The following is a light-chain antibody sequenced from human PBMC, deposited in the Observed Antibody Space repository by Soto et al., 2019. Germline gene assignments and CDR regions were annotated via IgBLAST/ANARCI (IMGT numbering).Light chain of an antibody. V-gene: IGKV1-27*01. CDR2: AAS. CDR1: QAISNY. CDR3: QNYTNAPPLT. J-gene: IGKJ4*01. Sequence: DIQMTQSPSSLSASIGDRVTITCRASQAISNYLAWFQQRPGGVPKLLIYAASTLRSGVPSRFSGSGSGTDFTLTISSLQPDDFATYYCQNYTNAPPLTFGLGTKVEIK.